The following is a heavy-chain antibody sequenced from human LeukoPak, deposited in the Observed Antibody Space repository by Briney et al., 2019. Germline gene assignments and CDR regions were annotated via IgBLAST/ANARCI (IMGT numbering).Heavy chain of an antibody. CDR3: ARGGRYCSGGSCYYYYYMDV. CDR1: GYTFTSYD. D-gene: IGHD2-15*01. J-gene: IGHJ6*03. Sequence: ASVKVSCKASGYTFTSYDINWVRQATGQGLEWMGWMNPNSGNTGYAQKFQGRVTMTRNTSISTAYMELSSLRSEDMAVYYCARGGRYCSGGSCYYYYYMDVWGKGTTVTISS. CDR2: MNPNSGNT. V-gene: IGHV1-8*01.